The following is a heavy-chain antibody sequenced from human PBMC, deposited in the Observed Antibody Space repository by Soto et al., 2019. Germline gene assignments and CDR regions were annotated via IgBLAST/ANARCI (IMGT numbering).Heavy chain of an antibody. CDR1: GFTFSNYW. Sequence: GGSLRLSCAASGFTFSNYWMHWVHQGPGKGLVWVSRIKTNETTTSYADSVKGRFTISRDNAKNTLYLQMNSLSPEDTAVYYCAGGGYGGNYDYWGQGTLVTVSS. J-gene: IGHJ4*02. V-gene: IGHV3-74*01. CDR2: IKTNETTT. D-gene: IGHD5-12*01. CDR3: AGGGYGGNYDY.